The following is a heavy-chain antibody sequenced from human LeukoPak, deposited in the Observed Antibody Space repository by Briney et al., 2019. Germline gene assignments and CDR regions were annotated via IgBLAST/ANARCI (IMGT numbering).Heavy chain of an antibody. V-gene: IGHV3-7*01. CDR3: AREWLVRYYFDY. CDR2: IKQDGSET. CDR1: GFTFSSYP. J-gene: IGHJ4*02. Sequence: GGSLRLSCTASGFTFSSYPMTWVRQAPGKGLEWVANIKQDGSETYYVDSVKGRFTISRDNARNSLYLQMNSLRAEDTAVYYCAREWLVRYYFDYWGQGTLVTVSS. D-gene: IGHD6-19*01.